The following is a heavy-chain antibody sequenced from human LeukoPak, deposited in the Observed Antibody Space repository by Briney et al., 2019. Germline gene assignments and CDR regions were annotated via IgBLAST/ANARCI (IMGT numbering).Heavy chain of an antibody. CDR1: GYTFTGYY. Sequence: ASVKVSCKTSGYTFTGYYIHWVRQAPGQGLEWMGWINPSSGDTNYAQKFQGRVSMNGDTSIRTAYMELSRLRSDDTAVYYCARTLVVIIDAFDIWGQGTMVTVSS. V-gene: IGHV1-2*02. D-gene: IGHD3-22*01. CDR3: ARTLVVIIDAFDI. CDR2: INPSSGDT. J-gene: IGHJ3*02.